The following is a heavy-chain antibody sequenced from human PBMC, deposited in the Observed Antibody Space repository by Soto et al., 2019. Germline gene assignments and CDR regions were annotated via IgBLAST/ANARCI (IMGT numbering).Heavy chain of an antibody. Sequence: EVQLVESGGGLVQPGESLKLSCAASGFTLSGSAVHWVRQASGKGLEWVGRIRSKTHSYATEYIASVKGRFTMSRDDSNNTAYLQMNGLKTDDTAVYYCTRSGGSDSFGYWGQGPLVPVS. V-gene: IGHV3-73*02. J-gene: IGHJ4*02. CDR1: GFTLSGSA. CDR3: TRSGGSDSFGY. CDR2: IRSKTHSYAT. D-gene: IGHD1-26*01.